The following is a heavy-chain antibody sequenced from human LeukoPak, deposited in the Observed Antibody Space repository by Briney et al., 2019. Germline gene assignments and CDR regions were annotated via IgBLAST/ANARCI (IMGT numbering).Heavy chain of an antibody. CDR1: GFTFSTYA. J-gene: IGHJ4*02. V-gene: IGHV3-64*01. D-gene: IGHD3-10*01. CDR2: ISSNGGST. Sequence: GGSLSLSCAASGFTFSTYAMHWVRQPPGKGLEYVSAISSNGGSTTYANSVKGRLTISRDNTKKTLHLQMASLMADDTAVYYCVRDTLGEGEDGNYAVYYFDYWGQGTVVTVSS. CDR3: VRDTLGEGEDGNYAVYYFDY.